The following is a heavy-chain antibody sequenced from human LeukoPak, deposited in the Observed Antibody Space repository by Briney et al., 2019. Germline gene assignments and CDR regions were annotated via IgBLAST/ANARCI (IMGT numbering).Heavy chain of an antibody. CDR1: GPSSRNHG. D-gene: IGHD6-13*01. CDR3: ARIGYSTSWANFDY. J-gene: IGHJ4*02. CDR2: IRIDGGEK. Sequence: GTSLRLSCAPSGPSSRNHGMHWVRQAPGKGLGWVATIRIDGGEKYHPYSGQVRFSISRDNYKNTLYLQMDSLRAEDTALYYCARIGYSTSWANFDYWGQGTLVTVSS. V-gene: IGHV3-33*01.